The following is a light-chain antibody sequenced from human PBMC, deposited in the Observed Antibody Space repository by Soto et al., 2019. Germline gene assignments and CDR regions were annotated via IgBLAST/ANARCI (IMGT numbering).Light chain of an antibody. Sequence: QSALTQPASVSGSPGQSITISCTGTSSDVGGYNYVSWYQQHPGKAPKLIIYEVSYRPSGVSSRFSGSKSGNTASLTISAVQAEDEADYYCCSYTDAAGRVFGGGTKLTVL. V-gene: IGLV2-14*01. CDR3: CSYTDAAGRV. CDR2: EVS. CDR1: SSDVGGYNY. J-gene: IGLJ3*02.